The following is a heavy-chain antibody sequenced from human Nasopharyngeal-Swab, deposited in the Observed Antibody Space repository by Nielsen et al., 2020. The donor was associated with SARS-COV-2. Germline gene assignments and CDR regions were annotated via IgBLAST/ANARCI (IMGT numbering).Heavy chain of an antibody. D-gene: IGHD3-10*01. J-gene: IGHJ6*02. CDR3: ARETGSGSYFGMDV. Sequence: WIRQPPGKGLEWIGEINCSGSTNYNPSLNSRLTISIDRSKNQFSLKLRSVTAADTSVYYCARETGSGSYFGMDVWGQGTTVTVSS. CDR2: INCSGST. V-gene: IGHV4-34*01.